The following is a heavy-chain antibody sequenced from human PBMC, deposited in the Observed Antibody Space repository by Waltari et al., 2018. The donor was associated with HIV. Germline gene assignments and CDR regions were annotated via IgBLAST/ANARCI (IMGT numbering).Heavy chain of an antibody. CDR2: SNAANGNK. Sequence: QVQFVQSGAEVKKPGASVKVSCKTSGYSFTRYPMHWVRQAPGQRVEWMGWSNAANGNKKYSQKFQGRVTSTRDTPASTAYMELSSLRSEDTAVYYCVRDMSDTPVGPDMDVWGQGTTVTVSS. CDR3: VRDMSDTPVGPDMDV. J-gene: IGHJ6*02. CDR1: GYSFTRYP. V-gene: IGHV1-3*01. D-gene: IGHD5-18*01.